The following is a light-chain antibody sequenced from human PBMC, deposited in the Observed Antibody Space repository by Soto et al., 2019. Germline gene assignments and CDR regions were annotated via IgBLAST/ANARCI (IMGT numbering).Light chain of an antibody. V-gene: IGKV3-20*01. CDR2: GTS. Sequence: EIVLTQSPGTLSLSPGERATLSCRASQSVSSSYIAWYQQKRGQAPRLLLYGTSSRATGIPDRFSGSGSGTDLTLTISILEPEDFAVYFCQQYVTSPETWTFGQGTKVEIK. J-gene: IGKJ1*01. CDR3: QQYVTSPETWT. CDR1: QSVSSSY.